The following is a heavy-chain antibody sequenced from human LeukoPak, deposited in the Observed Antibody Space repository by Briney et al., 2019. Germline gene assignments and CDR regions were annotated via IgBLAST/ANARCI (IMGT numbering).Heavy chain of an antibody. Sequence: PGGSLTLPCAASGFTFSNAWITWVRQAPGKGLEWVGRIKSKTYGETTDYAAPVKGRFTISRDDSKNTLYLQMNSLKSEDTAVYYCITDPEDAFDIWGQGTMVTVSS. V-gene: IGHV3-15*01. CDR3: ITDPEDAFDI. CDR2: IKSKTYGETT. D-gene: IGHD1-14*01. CDR1: GFTFSNAW. J-gene: IGHJ3*02.